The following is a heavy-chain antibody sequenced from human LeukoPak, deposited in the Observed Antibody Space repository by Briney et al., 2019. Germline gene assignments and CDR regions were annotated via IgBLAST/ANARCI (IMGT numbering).Heavy chain of an antibody. V-gene: IGHV4-39*01. D-gene: IGHD3-10*01. CDR3: ARQGKGVTLRKYYYFYYYMDV. Sequence: PSETLSLTWTVSGGSISSSSNYWGWIRHPAGKGQEWIGSIYYSGSTYYNPSLKSRVTISVDTSKNQFSLKLSSVTAADTAVYYCARQGKGVTLRKYYYFYYYMDVWGKGTTVTISS. CDR2: IYYSGST. CDR1: GGSISSSSNY. J-gene: IGHJ6*03.